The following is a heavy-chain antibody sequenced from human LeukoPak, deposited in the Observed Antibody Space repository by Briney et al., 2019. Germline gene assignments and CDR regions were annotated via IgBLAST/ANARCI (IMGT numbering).Heavy chain of an antibody. V-gene: IGHV1-8*01. D-gene: IGHD3-16*02. CDR3: ARRRLSNNWFDP. CDR1: GYTFTSYD. CDR2: MNPNSGNT. Sequence: ASVKVSCKASGYTFTSYDINWVRQATGQGLEGMGWMNPNSGNTGYAQKFQGRVTMTRNTSISTAYMELSSLRSEDTAVYYCARRRLSNNWFDPWGQGTLVTVSS. J-gene: IGHJ5*02.